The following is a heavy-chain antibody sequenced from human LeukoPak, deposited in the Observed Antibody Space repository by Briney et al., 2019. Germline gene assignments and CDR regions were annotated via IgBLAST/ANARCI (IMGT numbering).Heavy chain of an antibody. Sequence: SETLSLTCTVSGGSISSGDYYWSWIRQPPGKGLEWIGYIYYSGSTYYNPSLKSRVTISVDTSKNQFSLKLSSVTAADTAVYYCAREVRGVIRHFDYWGQGTLVTVSS. V-gene: IGHV4-30-4*08. CDR3: AREVRGVIRHFDY. D-gene: IGHD3-10*01. CDR1: GGSISSGDYY. J-gene: IGHJ4*02. CDR2: IYYSGST.